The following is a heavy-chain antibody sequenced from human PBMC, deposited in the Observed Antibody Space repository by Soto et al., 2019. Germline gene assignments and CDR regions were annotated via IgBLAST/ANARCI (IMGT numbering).Heavy chain of an antibody. CDR2: IKEDGSEK. D-gene: IGHD3-16*01. J-gene: IGHJ3*02. CDR1: GLTFSTCW. Sequence: EVQLVESGGGLVQPGGSLRLSCAVSGLTFSTCWMSWVRQAPGKGLEWVAKIKEDGSEKSYLDSVKGRFTISRDNAKNQLYRQMSCLRLGDTAVYYCARDHRARGNDAFDIWGQGTMVIFSS. CDR3: ARDHRARGNDAFDI. V-gene: IGHV3-7*01.